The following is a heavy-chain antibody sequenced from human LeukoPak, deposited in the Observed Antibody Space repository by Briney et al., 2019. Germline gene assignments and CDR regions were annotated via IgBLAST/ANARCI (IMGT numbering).Heavy chain of an antibody. CDR3: ARVHARGFDY. CDR2: IHTSGST. J-gene: IGHJ4*02. CDR1: GDSISSYY. V-gene: IGHV4-4*07. Sequence: PSETLSLTCTVSGDSISSYYWSWIRQPAGKGLEWIGRIHTSGSTNYNPSLKSRVTISVDTSKNQFSLKLSSVTAADTAVYYCARVHARGFDYWGQGTLVTVSS.